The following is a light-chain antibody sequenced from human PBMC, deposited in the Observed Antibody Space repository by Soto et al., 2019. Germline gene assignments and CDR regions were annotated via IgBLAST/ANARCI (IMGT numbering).Light chain of an antibody. CDR2: DAS. CDR1: QDIRHY. V-gene: IGKV1-33*01. Sequence: IQMTQSPSSLSASVGDRVTITCQASQDIRHYLNWYQHKPGEAPKLLIYDASNLETGVPSRFSGSGSGTHFTLTITTLQPVDISTYYCQQYDNLPLTFGGGTKVE. CDR3: QQYDNLPLT. J-gene: IGKJ4*01.